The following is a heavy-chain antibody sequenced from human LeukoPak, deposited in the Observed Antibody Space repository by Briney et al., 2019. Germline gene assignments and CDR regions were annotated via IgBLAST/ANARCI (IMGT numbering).Heavy chain of an antibody. CDR3: ARLLPDSSSCFDY. J-gene: IGHJ4*02. CDR1: GYSISSGHY. D-gene: IGHD6-6*01. CDR2: IYHSGST. Sequence: PSETLSLTCAVSGYSISSGHYWGWIRQPPGKGLEWIGSIYHSGSTYYNPSLKSRVTISVDTSKNQFSLKLSSVTAADTAVYYCARLLPDSSSCFDYWGQGTLVTVSS. V-gene: IGHV4-38-2*01.